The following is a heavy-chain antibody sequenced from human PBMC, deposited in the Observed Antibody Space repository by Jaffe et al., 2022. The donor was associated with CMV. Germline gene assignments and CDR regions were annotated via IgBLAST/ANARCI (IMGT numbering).Heavy chain of an antibody. V-gene: IGHV3-7*01. J-gene: IGHJ6*02. CDR1: GFTFSSYW. Sequence: EVQLVESGGGLVQPGGSLRLSCAASGFTFSSYWMSWVRQAPGKGLEWVANIKQDGSEKYYVDSVKGRFTISRDNAKNSLYLQMNSLRAEDTAVYYCARDPLLDRYYYYGMDVWGQGTTVTVSS. CDR2: IKQDGSEK. D-gene: IGHD3-3*01. CDR3: ARDPLLDRYYYYGMDV.